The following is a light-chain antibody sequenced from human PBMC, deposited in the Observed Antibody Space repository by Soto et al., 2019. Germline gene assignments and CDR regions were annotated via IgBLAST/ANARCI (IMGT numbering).Light chain of an antibody. V-gene: IGKV3-15*01. CDR2: GAS. Sequence: EIVMTQSPATLSVSPGERATLSCRASQSVSGSLAWYQQKPGQAPRLLIYGASTRATGIPARFSGSGSGTEFTLTINSLQSEDFAVYYCQQYNDWPPWPFGQGTNVEIK. CDR1: QSVSGS. J-gene: IGKJ1*01. CDR3: QQYNDWPPWP.